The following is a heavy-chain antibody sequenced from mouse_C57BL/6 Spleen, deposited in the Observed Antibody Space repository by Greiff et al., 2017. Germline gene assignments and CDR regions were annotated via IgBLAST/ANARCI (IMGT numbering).Heavy chain of an antibody. CDR2: IDPKSGGT. D-gene: IGHD2-4*01. CDR1: GYTFTSYW. Sequence: QVQLQQPGAELVKPGASVKLSCKASGYTFTSYWMHWVKQRPGRGLEWIGRIDPKSGGTKYNEKFKSKATLTVDKPSSTAYMQLSSLTSEDSAVYYCARGKTWDYDPFAYWGQGTLVTVSA. CDR3: ARGKTWDYDPFAY. J-gene: IGHJ3*01. V-gene: IGHV1-72*01.